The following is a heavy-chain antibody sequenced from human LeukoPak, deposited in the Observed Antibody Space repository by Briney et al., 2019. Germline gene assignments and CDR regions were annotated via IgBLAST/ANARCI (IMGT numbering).Heavy chain of an antibody. V-gene: IGHV3-7*03. CDR3: AKIPGSGSYSYFDY. CDR2: IKQDGSEK. Sequence: GGSLRLSCAASGSTFSSYWMSWVRQAPGKGLEWVANIKQDGSEKYYVDSVKGRFTISRDNAKNSLYLQMNSLRAEDTAVYYCAKIPGSGSYSYFDYWGQGTLVTVSS. D-gene: IGHD3-10*01. CDR1: GSTFSSYW. J-gene: IGHJ4*02.